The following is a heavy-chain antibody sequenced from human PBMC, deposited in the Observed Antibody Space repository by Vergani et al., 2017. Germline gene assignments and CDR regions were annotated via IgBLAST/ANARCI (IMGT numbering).Heavy chain of an antibody. Sequence: QVQLQQWGAGLLKPSETLSLTCAVYGGSFSGYYRSWIRQPPGKGLEWIGEINHSGSTNYNPSLKSRVTISVDTSKNQFSLKLSSVTAADTAVYYCARGFYGDGYKDAFNIWGQGTMVTVSS. J-gene: IGHJ3*02. CDR2: INHSGST. V-gene: IGHV4-34*01. D-gene: IGHD5-24*01. CDR3: ARGFYGDGYKDAFNI. CDR1: GGSFSGYY.